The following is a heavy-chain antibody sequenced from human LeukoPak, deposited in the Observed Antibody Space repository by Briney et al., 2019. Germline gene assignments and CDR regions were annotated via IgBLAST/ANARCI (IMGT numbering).Heavy chain of an antibody. Sequence: SETLSLTCTVSGVSIGSYYWSWIRQPPGKGLEWIGYIYNSGRTNYNPSLMSRVTISLDTSKNQFSLKLSSVTAADTAVYYCAREGSAYDYYFDYWGQGILVTVSS. CDR2: IYNSGRT. J-gene: IGHJ4*02. D-gene: IGHD5-12*01. CDR3: AREGSAYDYYFDY. CDR1: GVSIGSYY. V-gene: IGHV4-59*01.